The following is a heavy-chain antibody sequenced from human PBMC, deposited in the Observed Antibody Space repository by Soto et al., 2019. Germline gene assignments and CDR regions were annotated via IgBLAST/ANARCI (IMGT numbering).Heavy chain of an antibody. CDR2: IWYDGSNK. J-gene: IGHJ3*02. V-gene: IGHV3-33*01. CDR3: ARDQGKVLWFGELFAFDI. Sequence: GGSLRLSCAASGFTFSSYGMHWVRQAPGKGLEWVAVIWYDGSNKYYADSVKGRFTISRDNSKNTLYLQMNSLRAEDTAVYYCARDQGKVLWFGELFAFDIWGQGTMVTVSS. CDR1: GFTFSSYG. D-gene: IGHD3-10*01.